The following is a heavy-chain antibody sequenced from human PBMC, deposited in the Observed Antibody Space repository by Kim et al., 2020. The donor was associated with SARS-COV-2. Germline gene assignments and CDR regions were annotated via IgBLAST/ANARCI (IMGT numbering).Heavy chain of an antibody. CDR2: ISGPGGST. D-gene: IGHD1-26*01. Sequence: GGSLRLSCAASGFTFSNYAMSWVRQAPGKGLEWVSTISGPGGSTYYADSVKGRFTISRDNSKNTLHLQINGLRAEDTAVYYCAKDVPAGRYSPFYFDYWGQGTAVTVSP. CDR1: GFTFSNYA. V-gene: IGHV3-23*01. CDR3: AKDVPAGRYSPFYFDY. J-gene: IGHJ4*02.